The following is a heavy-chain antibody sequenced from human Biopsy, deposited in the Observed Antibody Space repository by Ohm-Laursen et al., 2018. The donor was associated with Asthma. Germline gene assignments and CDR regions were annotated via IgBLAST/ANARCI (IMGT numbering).Heavy chain of an antibody. CDR2: ISYDGSKR. D-gene: IGHD3-10*01. J-gene: IGHJ6*02. Sequence: RSLRLSCSASGFTLSTYAMHWVRQAPGKGLAWVALISYDGSKRHSADTVRGRFTISRDNSKNTLYLQMNSLRAGDTAVYYCAKDVVWFRELGGMDVWGQGTTVTVSS. V-gene: IGHV3-30*18. CDR1: GFTLSTYA. CDR3: AKDVVWFRELGGMDV.